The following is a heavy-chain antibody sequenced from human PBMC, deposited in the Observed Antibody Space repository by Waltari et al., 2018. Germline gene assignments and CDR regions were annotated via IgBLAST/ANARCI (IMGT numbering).Heavy chain of an antibody. D-gene: IGHD3-3*01. J-gene: IGHJ6*02. Sequence: EVQMVESGGGLIQLGGSLRLSCAVSGSTVSSTSMTWGRQAPGKGVAGFKVIYGGDRTYYADSVKGRFTISRDNSKNTLYLQMNSLRAEDTAVYYCARSPSRSGIDYYYGLDVWGQGTTVTVSS. V-gene: IGHV3-53*01. CDR2: IYGGDRT. CDR1: GSTVSSTS. CDR3: ARSPSRSGIDYYYGLDV.